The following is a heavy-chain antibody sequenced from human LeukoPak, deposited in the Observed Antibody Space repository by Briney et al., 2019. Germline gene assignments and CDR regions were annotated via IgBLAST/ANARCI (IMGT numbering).Heavy chain of an antibody. CDR3: ARIYSGNIRAAFDI. CDR2: ISAYNGNT. Sequence: KVSCKASGYTFTSYAISWVRQAPGQGLEWMGWISAYNGNTDHAQKLQGRVTMTTDTSTTTANMELRSLRSDDTAVYYCARIYSGNIRAAFDIWGQGTMVTVSS. D-gene: IGHD1-26*01. V-gene: IGHV1-18*01. J-gene: IGHJ3*02. CDR1: GYTFTSYA.